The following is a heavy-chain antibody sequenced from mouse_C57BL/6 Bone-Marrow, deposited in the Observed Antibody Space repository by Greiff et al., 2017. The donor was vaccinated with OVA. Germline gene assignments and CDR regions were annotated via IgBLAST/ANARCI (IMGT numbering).Heavy chain of an antibody. CDR1: GYAFSSSW. Sequence: VQLQQSGPELVKPGASVKISCKASGYAFSSSWMNWVKQRPGKGLEWIGRIYPGDGDTNYNGKFKGKATLTADKSSSTAYMQLSSLTSEDSAVYFCARCHYSRVTTEYFDVWGTGTTGTVSS. V-gene: IGHV1-82*01. J-gene: IGHJ1*03. CDR3: ARCHYSRVTTEYFDV. D-gene: IGHD2-1*01. CDR2: IYPGDGDT.